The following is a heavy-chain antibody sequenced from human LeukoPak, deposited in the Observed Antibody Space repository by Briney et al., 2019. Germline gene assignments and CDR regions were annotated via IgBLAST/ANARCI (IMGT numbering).Heavy chain of an antibody. CDR2: ISSNGGST. V-gene: IGHV3-64*01. D-gene: IGHD3-16*02. CDR1: GFTFSSYA. CDR3: ARTYMITFGGVIVPLLDY. Sequence: GGSLRLSCAASGFTFSSYAMHWVRQAPGKGLKYVSAISSNGGSTYYANSVKGRFTISRDNSKNTLYLQMGSLRAEDMAVYYCARTYMITFGGVIVPLLDYWGQGTLVTVSS. J-gene: IGHJ4*02.